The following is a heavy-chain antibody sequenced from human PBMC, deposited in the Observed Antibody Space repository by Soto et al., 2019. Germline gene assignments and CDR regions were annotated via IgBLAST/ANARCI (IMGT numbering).Heavy chain of an antibody. D-gene: IGHD5-12*01. CDR3: PRGNSGYGNFDY. Sequence: PGGSLRLSCAASGFTFSSYWMHWVRQAPGKGLAWVSRIKGDGSETNYADSVKGRFTISRDNAKNTLYLQLNSLRAEDTAVYSWPRGNSGYGNFDYWGQGARVTVSS. V-gene: IGHV3-74*01. CDR1: GFTFSSYW. J-gene: IGHJ4*02. CDR2: IKGDGSET.